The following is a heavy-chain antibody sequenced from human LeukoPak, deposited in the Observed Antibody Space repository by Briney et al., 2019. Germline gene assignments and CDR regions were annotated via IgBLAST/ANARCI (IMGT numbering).Heavy chain of an antibody. Sequence: SETLSRTCTVSGGSISSSSYYWGWIRQPPGKGREWIGEINHSGSTNDNPSLKSRVTISVDTSKNQFSLKLSSVTAADTAVYYCARGRRGNWFDPWGQGTLVTVSS. V-gene: IGHV4-39*07. CDR3: ARGRRGNWFDP. CDR2: INHSGST. CDR1: GGSISSSSYY. J-gene: IGHJ5*02.